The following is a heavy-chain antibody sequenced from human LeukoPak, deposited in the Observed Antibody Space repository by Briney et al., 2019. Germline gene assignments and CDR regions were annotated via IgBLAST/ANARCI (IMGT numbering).Heavy chain of an antibody. V-gene: IGHV3-74*03. Sequence: PGGSLRLSCAASGFTFSSYWMNWVRQAPGKGLVWVAHINTDGRTTTYADSVKGRFTVSRDNAKNTLYLQMNSLRAEDTAVYYCARRNSGSYSYWGQGTLVTVSS. CDR1: GFTFSSYW. CDR3: ARRNSGSYSY. J-gene: IGHJ4*02. CDR2: INTDGRTT. D-gene: IGHD1-26*01.